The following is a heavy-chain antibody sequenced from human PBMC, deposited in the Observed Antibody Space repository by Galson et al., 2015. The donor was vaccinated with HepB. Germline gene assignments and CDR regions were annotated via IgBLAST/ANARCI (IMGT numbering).Heavy chain of an antibody. CDR2: ISYDGSNK. Sequence: SLRLSCAASGFTFSSYAMHWVRQAPGKGLEWVAVISYDGSNKYYADSVKGRFTISRDNSKNTLHLQMNSLRAEDTAVYYCARAIGQWLVNYWGQGTLVTVSS. D-gene: IGHD6-19*01. J-gene: IGHJ4*02. CDR1: GFTFSSYA. CDR3: ARAIGQWLVNY. V-gene: IGHV3-30*04.